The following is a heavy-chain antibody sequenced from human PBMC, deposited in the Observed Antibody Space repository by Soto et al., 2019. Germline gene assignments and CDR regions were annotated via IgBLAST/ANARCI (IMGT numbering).Heavy chain of an antibody. J-gene: IGHJ4*02. CDR2: ISGSGGST. CDR3: ARHMGYSYGAFDY. D-gene: IGHD5-18*01. Sequence: PGGSLRLSCAASGFTFSSYAMSWVRQAPGKGLEWVSAISGSGGSTYYADSVKGRFTISRDNSKNTLYLQMNSLRAEDTAVYYCARHMGYSYGAFDYWGQRTLVTVSS. V-gene: IGHV3-23*01. CDR1: GFTFSSYA.